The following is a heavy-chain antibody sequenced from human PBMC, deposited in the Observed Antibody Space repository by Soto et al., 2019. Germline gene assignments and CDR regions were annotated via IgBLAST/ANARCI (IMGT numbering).Heavy chain of an antibody. CDR1: GFLFSSYG. D-gene: IGHD3-22*01. J-gene: IGHJ4*02. Sequence: PGGSLRLSCATSGFLFSSYGMHWVRQAPGKGLEWVTVISSDGSKTYYAESVKGRFTISRDNSKNMLYLQMNSLRPEDTAVFYCAKERWPTDFYDSSGYVDYWGQGTLVTVSS. CDR3: AKERWPTDFYDSSGYVDY. V-gene: IGHV3-30*18. CDR2: ISSDGSKT.